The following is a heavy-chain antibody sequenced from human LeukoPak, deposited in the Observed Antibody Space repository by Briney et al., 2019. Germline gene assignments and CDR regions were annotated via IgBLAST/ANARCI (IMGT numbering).Heavy chain of an antibody. D-gene: IGHD1-26*01. CDR1: GFTFSTYA. V-gene: IGHV3-23*01. Sequence: GGSLRLSCAASGFTFSTYAMSWVRQAPGKGLEWVSGISGSGDSTYYADSVKGRFTISRDNSKNTLYLQMNSLRAEDTAVYYCASGGSYYDYWGQGTLVTVSS. CDR2: ISGSGDST. CDR3: ASGGSYYDY. J-gene: IGHJ4*02.